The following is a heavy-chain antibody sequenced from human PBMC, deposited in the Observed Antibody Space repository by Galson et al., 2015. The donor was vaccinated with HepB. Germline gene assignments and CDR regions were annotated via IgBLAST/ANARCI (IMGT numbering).Heavy chain of an antibody. CDR3: AKESTVTTKNWFDP. CDR1: GFSFSSYG. D-gene: IGHD4-17*01. J-gene: IGHJ5*02. V-gene: IGHV3-30*02. CDR2: IRYDGTNE. Sequence: SLRLSCAASGFSFSSYGMHWVRQAPGKGLEWVSFIRYDGTNEYYADSVKGRFTISRANSKKTQYLQMHSLRAEDTAVCYCAKESTVTTKNWFDPWGQGTLVTVSS.